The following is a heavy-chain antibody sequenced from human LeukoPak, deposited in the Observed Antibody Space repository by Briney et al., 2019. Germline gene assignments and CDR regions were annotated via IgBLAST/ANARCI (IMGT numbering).Heavy chain of an antibody. CDR1: GLTLSSYD. CDR2: ITTDGSK. J-gene: IGHJ5*02. D-gene: IGHD3-10*01. V-gene: IGHV3-23*01. CDR3: ARSSHGFS. Sequence: GGSLRLPCAASGLTLSSYDMSWVRQPSGKGLGWSSAITTDGSKYYADSVKGRFAVSRDNYYNSLSLQMNSLRAEDTAVYYCARSSHGFSWGQGTLVTVSS.